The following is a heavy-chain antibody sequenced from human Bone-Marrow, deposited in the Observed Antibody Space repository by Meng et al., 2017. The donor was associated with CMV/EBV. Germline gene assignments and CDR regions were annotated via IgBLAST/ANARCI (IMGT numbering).Heavy chain of an antibody. V-gene: IGHV3-11*01. D-gene: IGHD6-19*01. CDR2: ISSSGNTI. J-gene: IGHJ6*02. CDR1: GFRFSDYY. Sequence: GESLKIACAAPGFRFSDYYRTWIRQAPGKGLEWVSYISSSGNTIYYADSVKGRFTISRDHAKNSLFLQMNRLSAEDTAVYYCARGIAVPGSGYYYGLDVWGQGTTVTVSS. CDR3: ARGIAVPGSGYYYGLDV.